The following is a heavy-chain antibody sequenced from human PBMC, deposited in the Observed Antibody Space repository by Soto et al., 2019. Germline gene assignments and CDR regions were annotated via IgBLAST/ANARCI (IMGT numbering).Heavy chain of an antibody. CDR1: GGSITSSSHF. J-gene: IGHJ5*02. V-gene: IGHV4-39*01. Sequence: NPSETLSLTCSASGGSITSSSHFWGWVRQPPGKGLEWFGTIYFTGNTYYTPSLKSRLTMSIDTSKNEFSLRLNSVTAADTAVYYCAGQTFTIAAASYGRSNWFDPWGPGTLVTVSS. D-gene: IGHD6-25*01. CDR3: AGQTFTIAAASYGRSNWFDP. CDR2: IYFTGNT.